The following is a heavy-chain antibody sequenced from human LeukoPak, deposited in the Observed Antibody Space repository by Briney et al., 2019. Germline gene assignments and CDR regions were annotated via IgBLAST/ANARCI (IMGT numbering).Heavy chain of an antibody. CDR1: GYTFTSCY. V-gene: IGHV1-46*01. D-gene: IGHD1-1*01. CDR3: ARDQDQWFVAGTGRNKKWFDP. Sequence: ASVKVSCKASGYTFTSCYMHWVRQAPGQGLEWMGIINPSGGSTSYAQKFQGRVTMTRDTSTSTVYMELSSLRAEDTAVYYCARDQDQWFVAGTGRNKKWFDPWGQGTLVTVSS. CDR2: INPSGGST. J-gene: IGHJ5*02.